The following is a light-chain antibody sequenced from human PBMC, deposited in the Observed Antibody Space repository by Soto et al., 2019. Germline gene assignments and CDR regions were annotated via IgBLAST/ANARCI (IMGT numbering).Light chain of an antibody. CDR3: QQLSHYPYT. J-gene: IGKJ2*01. Sequence: DIQLTQSPSFLSASVEDRVTISCRASYDISSSLAWYQQEPGKPPKLLIYASSTLQTGVPSRFTGSGSGRKFTLTISGLQFGDFATYFCQQLSHYPYTFGQGTKVDSK. V-gene: IGKV1-9*01. CDR1: YDISSS. CDR2: ASS.